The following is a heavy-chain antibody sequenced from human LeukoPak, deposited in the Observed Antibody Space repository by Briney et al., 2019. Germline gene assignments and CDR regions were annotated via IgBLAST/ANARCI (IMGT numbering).Heavy chain of an antibody. CDR3: ARSRGWDYDFDY. CDR1: GYRSTNYL. V-gene: IGHV5-51*01. Sequence: GESLKISCKASGYRSTNYLIGWVSQMPGKGLEWMGIIYSDDSDTRYSPSFQGQVIISADKSISPAYLQWDSLKASDTAMYYRARSRGWDYDFDYWGQGTLVTVSS. J-gene: IGHJ4*02. CDR2: IYSDDSDT. D-gene: IGHD4/OR15-4a*01.